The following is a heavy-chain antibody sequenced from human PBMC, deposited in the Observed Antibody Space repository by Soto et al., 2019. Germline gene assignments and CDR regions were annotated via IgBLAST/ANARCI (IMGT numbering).Heavy chain of an antibody. Sequence: PSETLSLTCTVSGGSISSGGYYWSWIRQHPGKGLEWIGYIYYSGSTYYKPSLKSRVTISVDTSKNQFSLKLSSVTAADTAVYYCARGVTMVRGVIHTPYFDYWGQGTLVTVSS. CDR2: IYYSGST. CDR3: ARGVTMVRGVIHTPYFDY. CDR1: GGSISSGGYY. V-gene: IGHV4-31*03. D-gene: IGHD3-10*01. J-gene: IGHJ4*02.